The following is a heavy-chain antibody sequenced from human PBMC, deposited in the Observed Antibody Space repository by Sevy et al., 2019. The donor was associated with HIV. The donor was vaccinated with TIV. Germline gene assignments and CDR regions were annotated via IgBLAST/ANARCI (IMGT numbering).Heavy chain of an antibody. D-gene: IGHD2-2*03. CDR2: INPKSGGT. CDR3: ARDLRPLDIVIQPVITGPVDY. V-gene: IGHV1-2*02. J-gene: IGHJ4*02. CDR1: GYTFTGYY. Sequence: ASVKVSCKASGYTFTGYYMHWVRQAPGQGLEWMGWINPKSGGTNYAQNFQGRVTMTRDTSISTAYMELTRLRSDDTAVYHYARDLRPLDIVIQPVITGPVDYWGQGTLVTVSS.